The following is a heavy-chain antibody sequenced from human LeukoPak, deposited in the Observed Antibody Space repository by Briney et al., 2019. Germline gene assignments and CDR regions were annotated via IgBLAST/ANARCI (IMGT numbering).Heavy chain of an antibody. CDR2: ISYDGSNK. CDR1: GFTFSSYG. V-gene: IGHV3-30*18. CDR3: AKDGSGSYYPLYYFDY. J-gene: IGHJ4*02. Sequence: GRSLRLSCAASGFTFSSYGMHWVRQAPGKGLEWVAVISYDGSNKYYADSVKGRFTISRDNSKNTLCLQMNSLRAEDTAVYYCAKDGSGSYYPLYYFDYWGQGTLVTVSS. D-gene: IGHD3-10*01.